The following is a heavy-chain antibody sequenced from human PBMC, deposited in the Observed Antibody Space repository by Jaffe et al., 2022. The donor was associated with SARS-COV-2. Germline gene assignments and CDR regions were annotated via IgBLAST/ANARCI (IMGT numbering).Heavy chain of an antibody. D-gene: IGHD6-13*01. V-gene: IGHV4-34*01. J-gene: IGHJ1*01. CDR2: INHSGST. CDR1: GGSFSGYY. CDR3: ARRPRGYTSQYFQH. Sequence: QVQLQQWGAGLLKPSETLSLTCAVYGGSFSGYYWSWIRQPPGKGLEWIGEINHSGSTNYNPSLKSRVTISVDTSKNQFSLKLSSVTAADTAVYYCARRPRGYTSQYFQHWGQGTLVTVSS.